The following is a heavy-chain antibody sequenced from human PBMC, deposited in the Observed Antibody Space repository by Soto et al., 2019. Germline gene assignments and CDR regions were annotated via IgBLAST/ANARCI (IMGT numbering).Heavy chain of an antibody. CDR2: ISRSSTGI. CDR1: GFTFSLYS. D-gene: IGHD3-10*01. J-gene: IGHJ6*02. V-gene: IGHV3-48*02. Sequence: EVQLVESGGGLVQPGGSLRLSCAASGFTFSLYSMSWVRQAPGKGLGWVSYISRSSTGIHYADSVKGRFTISRDDATNSMHLQMNSLRDGDPAVYYCARAVTWGLDVWGQGTTVSISS. CDR3: ARAVTWGLDV.